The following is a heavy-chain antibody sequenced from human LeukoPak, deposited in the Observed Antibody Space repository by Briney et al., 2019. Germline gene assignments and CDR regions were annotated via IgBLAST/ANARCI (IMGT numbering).Heavy chain of an antibody. CDR2: ISYSSTI. CDR1: GFTFSSYS. J-gene: IGHJ4*02. V-gene: IGHV3-48*02. CDR3: ARDSGNHGYYFDY. D-gene: IGHD3-10*01. Sequence: GGSLRLSCAASGFTFSSYSMNWVRQAPGKGLEWISYISYSSTICQADPVKGRFTISRDNGKKSLYLQMNSLRDEDSADYYCARDSGNHGYYFDYWGQGTLVTVSS.